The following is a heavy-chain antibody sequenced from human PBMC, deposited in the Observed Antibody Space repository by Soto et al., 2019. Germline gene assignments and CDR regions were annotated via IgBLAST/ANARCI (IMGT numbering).Heavy chain of an antibody. V-gene: IGHV4-31*03. D-gene: IGHD2-15*01. CDR3: ARAKGTFCTGGRCYREYFQH. CDR1: GGSISSGGYY. CDR2: IYNSGST. J-gene: IGHJ1*01. Sequence: QVQLQESGPGLVKPSQTLSLTCTVSGGSISSGGYYWSWIRQHPGKGLEWIGYIYNSGSTDYNPSLKSRITISLDTSKNHFSLQLSSVTAADTAVYYCARAKGTFCTGGRCYREYFQHWGQGTLVTVSS.